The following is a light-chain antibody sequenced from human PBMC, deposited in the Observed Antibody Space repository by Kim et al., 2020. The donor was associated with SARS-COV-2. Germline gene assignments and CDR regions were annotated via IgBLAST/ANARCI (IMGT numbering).Light chain of an antibody. Sequence: EIVLTQTPATLSLSPGERATLSCRASQSVRSYLAWYQHKPGQAPRLLIYDASNRATGIPARFSGSGSGTDFTLTISSLEPEDFAVYYCQQRSNWPTFGGGTKLEI. CDR3: QQRSNWPT. CDR2: DAS. J-gene: IGKJ4*01. V-gene: IGKV3-11*01. CDR1: QSVRSY.